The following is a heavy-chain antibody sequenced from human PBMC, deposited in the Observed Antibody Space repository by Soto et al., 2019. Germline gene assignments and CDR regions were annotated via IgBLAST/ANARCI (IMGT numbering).Heavy chain of an antibody. CDR2: ISSTGGTT. J-gene: IGHJ2*01. V-gene: IGHV3-23*01. CDR3: AKGDFGGNVAGYWYFDL. D-gene: IGHD2-15*01. CDR1: GFSFSSYA. Sequence: EVQLLESGGGLVQPGGSLRLSCAASGFSFSSYAMSWVRQAPGKGLEWVSTISSTGGTTYYADSVKGRFTISRDNSRNTLYLQMNKLRAGTTAVYYCAKGDFGGNVAGYWYFDLWGRGTLVSVSS.